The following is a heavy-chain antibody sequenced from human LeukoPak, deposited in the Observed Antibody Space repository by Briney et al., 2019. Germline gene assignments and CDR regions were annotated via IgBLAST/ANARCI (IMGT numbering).Heavy chain of an antibody. J-gene: IGHJ6*02. CDR2: IIPILGIA. CDR1: GGTFSSYA. D-gene: IGHD6-19*01. V-gene: IGHV1-69*04. Sequence: SVKVSCKASGGTFSSYAISWVRQAPGQGLEWMGRIIPILGIANYAQKFQGRVTITADKSTSTAYMELSSLRSEDTAVYYCAREPLSSHIAVAGTGEAVGYYYGMDVWGQGTTVTVSS. CDR3: AREPLSSHIAVAGTGEAVGYYYGMDV.